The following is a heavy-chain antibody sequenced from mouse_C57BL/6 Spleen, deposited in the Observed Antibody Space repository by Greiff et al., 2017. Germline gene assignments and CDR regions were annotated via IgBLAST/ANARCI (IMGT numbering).Heavy chain of an antibody. CDR2: INPNNGGT. V-gene: IGHV1-26*01. D-gene: IGHD2-2*01. J-gene: IGHJ3*01. CDR1: GHTFTDYY. Sequence: EVQLQQSGPELVKPGASVKISCKASGHTFTDYYMNWVKQSHGKSLEWIGDINPNNGGTSYNQKFKGKATLTVDKSSSTAYMELRSLTSEDSAVYYCARSFGFWFAYWGQGTLVTVSA. CDR3: ARSFGFWFAY.